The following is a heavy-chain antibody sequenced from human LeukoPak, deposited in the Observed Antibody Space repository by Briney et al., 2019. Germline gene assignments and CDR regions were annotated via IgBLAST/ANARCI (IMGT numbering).Heavy chain of an antibody. V-gene: IGHV4-31*03. J-gene: IGHJ4*02. D-gene: IGHD6-13*01. CDR3: ARGRGAAAGAADY. CDR1: GGSISSGGYY. Sequence: SETLSLTCTVSGGSISSGGYYWSWIRQHPGKGLEWIGYIYYSGSTYYNPSLKSRVTISVDTSKNQFSLKLSSVTAADTAVYYCARGRGAAAGAADYWGQGTLVTVSS. CDR2: IYYSGST.